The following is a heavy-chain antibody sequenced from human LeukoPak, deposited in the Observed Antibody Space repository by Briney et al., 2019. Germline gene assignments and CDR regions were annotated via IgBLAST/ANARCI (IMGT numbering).Heavy chain of an antibody. V-gene: IGHV1-24*01. J-gene: IGHJ4*02. CDR3: ATAIFGVVIDY. CDR2: FDPEDGET. Sequence: ASVKVSCKVSGYTLTELSMHWVRQAPGKGLEWMGGFDPEDGETIYAQKFQGRVTVTEDTSTDTAYMELSSLRSEDTAVYYCATAIFGVVIDYWGQGTLVTVSS. CDR1: GYTLTELS. D-gene: IGHD3-3*01.